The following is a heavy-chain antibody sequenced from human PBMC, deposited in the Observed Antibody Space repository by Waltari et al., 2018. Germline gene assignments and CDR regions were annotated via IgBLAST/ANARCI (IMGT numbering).Heavy chain of an antibody. J-gene: IGHJ4*01. CDR3: ARGLGAIY. CDR2: FSYNGNT. D-gene: IGHD2-21*01. Sequence: QLQMQESGPGLVRPSETLSLTCAVSGGPITTITYFWGWIRQPPGKGLEWIASFSYNGNTYYNPSLKSRVTISGDTSKNQFSLLLSSVTAADTAVYYCARGLGAIYWGHGTLVTVSS. CDR1: GGPITTITYF. V-gene: IGHV4-39*07.